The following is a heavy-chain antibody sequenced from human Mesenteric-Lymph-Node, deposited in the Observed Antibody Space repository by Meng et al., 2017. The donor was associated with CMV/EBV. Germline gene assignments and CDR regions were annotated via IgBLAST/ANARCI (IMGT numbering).Heavy chain of an antibody. V-gene: IGHV4-59*01. CDR1: DASISRYY. CDR2: IYYSGNT. J-gene: IGHJ5*02. CDR3: ARSPGNWFDT. Sequence: SETLSLTCSVSDASISRYYWSWIRQPPGKGLEWIGSIYYSGNTNYNPSLKSRATISVDMSKNHFSVKLNSVTAADTAVYYCARSPGNWFDTWGQGILVTVSS.